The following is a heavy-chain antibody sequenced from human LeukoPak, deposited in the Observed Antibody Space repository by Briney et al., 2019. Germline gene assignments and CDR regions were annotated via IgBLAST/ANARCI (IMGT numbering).Heavy chain of an antibody. CDR1: GCSISSYY. V-gene: IGHV4-59*01. CDR3: ARGLHTRSSGRRFDVFEI. CDR2: IYYSGSA. Sequence: SETLSLTCTVSGCSISSYYWNWIRQPPGKGLEWVGCIYYSGSANYNPSLKSRVTISVDTSKNHFSLRLTSVTAADTAVYYCARGLHTRSSGRRFDVFEIWGQGTMVSVSS. J-gene: IGHJ3*02. D-gene: IGHD3-3*01.